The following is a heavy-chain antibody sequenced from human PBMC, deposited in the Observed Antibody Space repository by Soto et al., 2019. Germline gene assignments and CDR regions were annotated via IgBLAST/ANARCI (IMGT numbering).Heavy chain of an antibody. D-gene: IGHD3-9*01. J-gene: IGHJ4*02. Sequence: GASVKVSWKASGGTFSSYTRSWVRQAPGQGLEWMGRIIPILGIANYAQKFQGRVTMTEDTSTDTAYMELSSLRSEDTAVYYCATVLRYFDWSLFDYWGQGTLVTVFS. CDR2: IIPILGIA. V-gene: IGHV1-69*02. CDR1: GGTFSSYT. CDR3: ATVLRYFDWSLFDY.